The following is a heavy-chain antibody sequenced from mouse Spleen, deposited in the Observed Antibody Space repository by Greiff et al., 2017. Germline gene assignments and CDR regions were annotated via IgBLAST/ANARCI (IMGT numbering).Heavy chain of an antibody. CDR1: GFTFSSYA. J-gene: IGHJ4*01. Sequence: EVKLVESGGGLVKPGGSLKLSCAASGFTFSSYAMSWVRQTPEKRLEWVATISSGGSYTYYPDSVKGRFTISRDNAKNTLYLQMSSLRSEDTAMYYCARHYGNSAMDYWGQGTSVTVSS. CDR3: ARHYGNSAMDY. D-gene: IGHD2-1*01. CDR2: ISSGGSYT. V-gene: IGHV5-9-3*01.